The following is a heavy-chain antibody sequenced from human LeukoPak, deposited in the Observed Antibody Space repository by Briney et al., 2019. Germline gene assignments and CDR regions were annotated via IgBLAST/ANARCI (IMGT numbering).Heavy chain of an antibody. Sequence: PGGSLRLSCAASGFTFSSYGMHWVRQAPGKGLEWVAVISYDGSNKYYADSVKGRFTISRDNSKNTLYLQMNSLRAEDTAVYYCAKDPRGSWYYYYYYGMDVWGQGTTVTVSS. CDR3: AKDPRGSWYYYYYYGMDV. CDR1: GFTFSSYG. CDR2: ISYDGSNK. V-gene: IGHV3-30*18. J-gene: IGHJ6*02. D-gene: IGHD6-13*01.